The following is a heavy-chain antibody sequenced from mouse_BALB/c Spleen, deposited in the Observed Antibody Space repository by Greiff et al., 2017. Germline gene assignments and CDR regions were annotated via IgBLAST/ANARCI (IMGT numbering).Heavy chain of an antibody. J-gene: IGHJ2*01. D-gene: IGHD2-3*01. CDR2: ISYSGST. CDR3: ARSPYDGLYYFDY. CDR1: GDSITSGY. V-gene: IGHV3-8*02. Sequence: EVKLVESGPSLVKPSQTLSLTCSVTGDSITSGYWNWIRKFPGNKLEYMGYISYSGSTYYNPSLKSRISITRDTSKNQYYLQLNSVTTEDTATYYCARSPYDGLYYFDYWGQGTTLTVSS.